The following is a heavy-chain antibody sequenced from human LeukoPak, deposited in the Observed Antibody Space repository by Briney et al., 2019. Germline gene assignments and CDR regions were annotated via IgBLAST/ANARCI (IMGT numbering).Heavy chain of an antibody. CDR1: GGSISSGGYY. V-gene: IGHV4-31*03. D-gene: IGHD2-2*01. CDR2: IYYSGST. Sequence: SETLSLTCTVSGGSISSGGYYWSWIRQHPGKGLEWIGYIYYSGSTYYNPSLKSRVTISVDTSKNQFSLKLSSVTAADTAVYYCARENINHHCSSTSCYSWGYFQHWGQGTLVTVSS. J-gene: IGHJ1*01. CDR3: ARENINHHCSSTSCYSWGYFQH.